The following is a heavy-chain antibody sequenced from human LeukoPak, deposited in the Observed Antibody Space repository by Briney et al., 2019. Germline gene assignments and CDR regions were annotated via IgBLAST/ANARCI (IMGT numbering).Heavy chain of an antibody. CDR1: GYSFTSYW. J-gene: IGHJ6*03. CDR3: ARSALGPASDYYYMDV. Sequence: GESLKISCKGSGYSFTSYWIGGVRQVPGKGLEWMGIIYPGDSDTRYSPSFQGRVTISADKSISTAYLQWSSLKASDTAMYYCARSALGPASDYYYMDVWGKGTTVTVSS. D-gene: IGHD1-14*01. CDR2: IYPGDSDT. V-gene: IGHV5-51*01.